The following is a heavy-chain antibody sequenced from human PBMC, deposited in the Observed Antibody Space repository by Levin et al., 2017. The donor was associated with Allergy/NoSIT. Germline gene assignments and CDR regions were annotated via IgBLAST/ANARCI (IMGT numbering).Heavy chain of an antibody. V-gene: IGHV3-23*01. D-gene: IGHD3-10*01. Sequence: GGSLRLSCAASGFTFNNYAMNWVRQAPGKGLEWVSTISGSAGSTYYVDSVKGRFTISRDNSKNTLYVQMNSLRAEDTAVYYCARGDRGITSHFDYWGQGTLVTVSS. CDR2: ISGSAGST. CDR1: GFTFNNYA. CDR3: ARGDRGITSHFDY. J-gene: IGHJ4*02.